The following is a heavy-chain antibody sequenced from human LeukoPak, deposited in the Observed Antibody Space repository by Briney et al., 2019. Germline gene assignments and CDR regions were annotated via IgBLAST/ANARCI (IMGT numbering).Heavy chain of an antibody. J-gene: IGHJ5*02. CDR3: ARDQASNWFDP. Sequence: SETLSLTCSVSDGSINSYYWNWIRRPPGKGLEWIGYIYYSGSTNYNPSLKSRVTISVDTSKNQFSLKLSSVTAADTAVYYCARDQASNWFDPWGQGTLVTVSS. V-gene: IGHV4-59*01. CDR1: DGSINSYY. CDR2: IYYSGST.